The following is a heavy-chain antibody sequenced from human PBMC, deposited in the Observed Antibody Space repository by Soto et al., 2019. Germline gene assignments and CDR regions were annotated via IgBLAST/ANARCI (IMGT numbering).Heavy chain of an antibody. D-gene: IGHD2-15*01. Sequence: SLKSSCKASGYSFITYRIAWVRQLHGKGLEWMGIIYPGDSDTRYSPSFHGQITISADKSINTASPQWSSLGSADTSMHSCARQPTEVAAAYYYYGMDVWRQGTAVSVSS. CDR1: GYSFITYR. V-gene: IGHV5-51*01. J-gene: IGHJ6*02. CDR3: ARQPTEVAAAYYYYGMDV. CDR2: IYPGDSDT.